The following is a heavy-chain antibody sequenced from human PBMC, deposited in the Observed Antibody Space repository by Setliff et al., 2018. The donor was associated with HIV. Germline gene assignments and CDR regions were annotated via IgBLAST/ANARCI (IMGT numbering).Heavy chain of an antibody. CDR1: GYTFSSYG. J-gene: IGHJ3*02. Sequence: ASVKVSCKASGYTFSSYGISWVRQAPGQGLQWVGWISGYNGNTHYAQNVQGRVTMTTDASTNTAYMDLRSLRSDDTAVYYCTKDGLAAGARAFDIWGQGTMVTVSS. V-gene: IGHV1-18*01. D-gene: IGHD6-13*01. CDR2: ISGYNGNT. CDR3: TKDGLAAGARAFDI.